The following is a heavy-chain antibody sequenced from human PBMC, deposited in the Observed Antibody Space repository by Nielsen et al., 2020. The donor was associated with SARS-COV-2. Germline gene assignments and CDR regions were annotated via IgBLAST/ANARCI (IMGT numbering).Heavy chain of an antibody. V-gene: IGHV3-30*18. CDR1: GFTFSSYG. CDR3: AKDLSIAVAGTGGY. Sequence: GESLKISCAASGFTFSSYGMHWVRQAPGKGLEWVAVISYDGSNKYYADSVKGRFTISRDNSKHTLYLQMNSLRAEDTAVYYCAKDLSIAVAGTGGYWGQGTLVTVSS. CDR2: ISYDGSNK. D-gene: IGHD6-19*01. J-gene: IGHJ4*02.